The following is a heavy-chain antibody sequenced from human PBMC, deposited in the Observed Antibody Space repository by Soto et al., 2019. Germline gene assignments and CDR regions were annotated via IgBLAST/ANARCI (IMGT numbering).Heavy chain of an antibody. V-gene: IGHV1-8*01. D-gene: IGHD1-20*01. Sequence: ASVKVSCKASGYTFTSYDINWVRQATGQGLEWMGWMNPNSGNTGYAQKFQGRVTMTRNTSISTAYMELSSLRSEDTAVYYCARDMSLRYNWNDAHDAFDIWGQGTMVTVSS. CDR3: ARDMSLRYNWNDAHDAFDI. CDR2: MNPNSGNT. CDR1: GYTFTSYD. J-gene: IGHJ3*02.